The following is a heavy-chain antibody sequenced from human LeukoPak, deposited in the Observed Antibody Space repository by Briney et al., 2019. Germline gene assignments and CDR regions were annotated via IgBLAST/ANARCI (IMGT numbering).Heavy chain of an antibody. D-gene: IGHD4-17*01. CDR3: TRDPNGDYVGAFDM. CDR1: GITFSTYA. V-gene: IGHV3-23*01. J-gene: IGHJ3*02. Sequence: GGSLRLSCAASGITFSTYAMTWDRQAPGKGLEWVSAIRGSGGGTDYADSVKGRFTISRDNSRNTLFLQMNSLRAEDTAVYYCTRDPNGDYVGAFDMWGSGTMVTVSS. CDR2: IRGSGGGT.